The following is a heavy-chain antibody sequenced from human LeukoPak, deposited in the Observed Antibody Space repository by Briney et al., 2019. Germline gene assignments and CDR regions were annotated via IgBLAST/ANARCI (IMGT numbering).Heavy chain of an antibody. CDR3: AKSPHSGYDLYYFDY. CDR1: GFTFSSYG. V-gene: IGHV3-30*18. CDR2: ISYDGSNK. Sequence: GGSLRLFCAASGFTFSSYGMHWVRQAPGKGLEWVAVISYDGSNKYYADSVKGRFTISRDNSKNTLYLQMNSLRAEDTAVYYCAKSPHSGYDLYYFDYWGQGTLVTVSS. J-gene: IGHJ4*02. D-gene: IGHD5-12*01.